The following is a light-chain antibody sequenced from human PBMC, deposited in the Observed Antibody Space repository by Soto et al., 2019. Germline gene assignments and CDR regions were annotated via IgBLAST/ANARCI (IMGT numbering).Light chain of an antibody. CDR3: HQYGSSQRT. J-gene: IGKJ1*01. V-gene: IGKV3-20*01. Sequence: EIVLTQSPGTLSLYPGDRATLSCRASQSVSSSSLAWYQQKPGQAPRLRIYAASIRAPGIPDRFSGSGSGKDFSLTISRLEAEDFVVYFCHQYGSSQRTFGQGTKVEIK. CDR1: QSVSSSS. CDR2: AAS.